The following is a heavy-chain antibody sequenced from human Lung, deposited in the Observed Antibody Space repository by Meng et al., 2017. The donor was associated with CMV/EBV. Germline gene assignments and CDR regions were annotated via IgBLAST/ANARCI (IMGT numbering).Heavy chain of an antibody. CDR3: ASSIFGVVIISPLGY. J-gene: IGHJ4*02. CDR2: INAGNGNT. Sequence: QGRIVQSVAEVKRPGAPVKVSCKASGYTFTHYPIHWVRQAPGQRLEWMGWINAGNGNTRYSQKFQGRVTITRDTSATTAYMELGSLRSEDTAVYYCASSIFGVVIISPLGYWGQGTLVTVSS. V-gene: IGHV1-3*01. D-gene: IGHD3-3*01. CDR1: GYTFTHYP.